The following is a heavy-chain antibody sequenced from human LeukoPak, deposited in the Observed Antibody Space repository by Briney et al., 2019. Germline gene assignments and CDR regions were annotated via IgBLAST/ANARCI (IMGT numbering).Heavy chain of an antibody. V-gene: IGHV3-21*01. CDR1: GFTFNNYS. CDR3: ARSQIGGHVDY. Sequence: PGGSLRLSCAVSGFTFNNYSMNWVRQAPGKGLEWVSSISSSSSYIYYADSVKGRFTIFRDNAKNSLYLQMNSLRAEDTAVYYCARSQIGGHVDYWGQGTLVTVSS. J-gene: IGHJ4*02. CDR2: ISSSSSYI. D-gene: IGHD5-12*01.